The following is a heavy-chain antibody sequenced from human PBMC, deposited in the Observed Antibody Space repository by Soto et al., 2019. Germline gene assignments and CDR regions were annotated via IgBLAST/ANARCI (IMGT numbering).Heavy chain of an antibody. CDR2: INPSGGST. V-gene: IGHV1-46*01. CDR3: ARDIAVAGTRYYYYGMDV. D-gene: IGHD6-19*01. Sequence: ASVKVSCKASGYTFTSYYMHWVRQAPGQGPEWMGIINPSGGSTSYAQKFQGRVTMTRDTSTSAVYMELSSLRSEDTAVYYCARDIAVAGTRYYYYGMDVWGQGTTVTVSS. CDR1: GYTFTSYY. J-gene: IGHJ6*02.